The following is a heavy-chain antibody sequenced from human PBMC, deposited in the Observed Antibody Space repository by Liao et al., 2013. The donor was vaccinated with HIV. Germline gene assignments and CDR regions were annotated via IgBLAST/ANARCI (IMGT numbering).Heavy chain of an antibody. Sequence: QVQLQESGPGLVKTSETLSLTCTVSDGSISSYYWSWIRQPAGKGLEWIGRIYSSGSTNYNPSLKSRVTMSVDTSKNQFSLRLTSVTAADTAVYYCARDGGERYWTWVYYYYHYMDVWGKGTSVTVSS. CDR1: DGSISSYY. CDR3: ARDGGERYWTWVYYYYHYMDV. J-gene: IGHJ6*03. D-gene: IGHD3-16*01. V-gene: IGHV4-4*07. CDR2: IYSSGST.